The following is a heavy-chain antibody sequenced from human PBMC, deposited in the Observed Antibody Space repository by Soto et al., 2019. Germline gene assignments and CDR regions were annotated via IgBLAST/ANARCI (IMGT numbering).Heavy chain of an antibody. D-gene: IGHD3-22*01. Sequence: QVQLVQSGAEVKKPGSSVKVSCKASGGTFSSYAISWVRQAPGQGLEWMGGIIPIFGTANYAQKFQGRVKITADESTSTAYMELSSLRSEDTAVYYCARDTYYYDSSGYPRENWYVDLWGRGTLVTVSS. J-gene: IGHJ2*01. CDR3: ARDTYYYDSSGYPRENWYVDL. CDR1: GGTFSSYA. CDR2: IIPIFGTA. V-gene: IGHV1-69*01.